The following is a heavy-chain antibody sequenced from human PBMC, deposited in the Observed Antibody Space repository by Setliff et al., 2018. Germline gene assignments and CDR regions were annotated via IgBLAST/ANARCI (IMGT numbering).Heavy chain of an antibody. CDR1: GGSFSGYY. CDR3: ARTPDGFLGDGYNLNTLGYFDS. CDR2: INHSGST. Sequence: SETLSLTCAVYGGSFSGYYWSWIRQPPGKGLEWIGEINHSGSTNYNPSLKSRVTISVDTSKNQFSLKLSSVTAADTAVCYCARTPDGFLGDGYNLNTLGYFDSWGQGTLVTV. J-gene: IGHJ4*02. V-gene: IGHV4-34*01. D-gene: IGHD3-3*01.